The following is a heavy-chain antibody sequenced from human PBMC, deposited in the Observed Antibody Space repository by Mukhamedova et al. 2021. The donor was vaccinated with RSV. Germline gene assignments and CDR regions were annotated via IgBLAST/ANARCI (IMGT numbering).Heavy chain of an antibody. Sequence: YNPSLKSRVTISIDTSKNQFSLKLSSVTAADTAVYYCARISGYCSGAYCYSGGFDFWGHGTMVTVSS. D-gene: IGHD2-15*01. J-gene: IGHJ3*01. CDR3: ARISGYCSGAYCYSGGFDF. V-gene: IGHV4-59*01.